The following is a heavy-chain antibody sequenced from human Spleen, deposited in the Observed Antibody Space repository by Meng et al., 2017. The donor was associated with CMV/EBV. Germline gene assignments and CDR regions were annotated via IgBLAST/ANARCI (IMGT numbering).Heavy chain of an antibody. CDR1: GFTFSSYS. V-gene: IGHV3-21*01. CDR2: ISSSSDYI. CDR3: AREGGTYHFDY. Sequence: GGSLRLSCAASGFTFSSYSMNWVRQAPGKGLEWVSSISSSSDYIYYADSVKGRFTISRDNAKNSLYLQMNSLRAEDTAAYYCAREGGTYHFDYWGQGTLVTVSS. D-gene: IGHD1-26*01. J-gene: IGHJ4*02.